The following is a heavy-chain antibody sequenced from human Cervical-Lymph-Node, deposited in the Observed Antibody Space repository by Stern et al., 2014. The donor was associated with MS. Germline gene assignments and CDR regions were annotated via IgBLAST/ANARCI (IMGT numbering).Heavy chain of an antibody. Sequence: QVTLKESGPTLVKPTQTLTLTCTFSGFSLNTLGVGVGWIRQPPGKALEWLAVIYWDDDKRYSPSLQSRLTITKAPLKTRVFLPRPNPALGAPANYYCTPSFLRWGDLSPPPIASWGQGALVTVSS. J-gene: IGHJ5*02. V-gene: IGHV2-5*02. D-gene: IGHD3-16*02. CDR1: GFSLNTLGVG. CDR2: IYWDDDK. CDR3: TPSFLRWGDLSPPPIAS.